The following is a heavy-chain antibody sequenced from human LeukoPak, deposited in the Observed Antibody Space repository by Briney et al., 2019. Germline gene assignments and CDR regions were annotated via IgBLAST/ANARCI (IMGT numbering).Heavy chain of an antibody. V-gene: IGHV3-21*01. Sequence: PGGSLRLSCAASGFTFSSYSMNWVRQAPGKELEWVSSISSSSSYIYYADSVKGRFTISRDNAKNSLYLQMNSLRAEDTAVYYCARCDILTGLYYFDYWGQGTLVTVSS. CDR3: ARCDILTGLYYFDY. CDR2: ISSSSSYI. D-gene: IGHD3-9*01. CDR1: GFTFSSYS. J-gene: IGHJ4*02.